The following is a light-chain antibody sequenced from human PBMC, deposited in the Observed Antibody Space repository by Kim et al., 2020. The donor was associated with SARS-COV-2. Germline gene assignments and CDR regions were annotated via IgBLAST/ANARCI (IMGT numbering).Light chain of an antibody. CDR3: QAWDSRTEV. Sequence: SYELTQPPSVSVSPGQTASITCSGDKLGEKYACWYQQKPGQSPVLVIYQDSKRPSGIPERFSGSNSGNTATLTISGTHAMDEADYYCQAWDSRTEVFGGG. V-gene: IGLV3-1*01. CDR1: KLGEKY. J-gene: IGLJ2*01. CDR2: QDS.